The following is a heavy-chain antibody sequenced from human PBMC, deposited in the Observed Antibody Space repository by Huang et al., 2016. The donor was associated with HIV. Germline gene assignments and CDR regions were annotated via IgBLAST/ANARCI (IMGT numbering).Heavy chain of an antibody. D-gene: IGHD2-8*02. J-gene: IGHJ4*02. V-gene: IGHV1-46*01. CDR3: ARVSASSGGYFYDH. CDR1: GYTFTNHY. Sequence: QVLLVQSGAEVERPGASVKVSCKASGYTFTNHYSHWIQQAPGQGVEWMGIINPTGGNTNYEQKFQGRVIMTRDTSTSTVHMELSSLRSEDTAVYYCARVSASSGGYFYDHWGQGTLVTVSS. CDR2: INPTGGNT.